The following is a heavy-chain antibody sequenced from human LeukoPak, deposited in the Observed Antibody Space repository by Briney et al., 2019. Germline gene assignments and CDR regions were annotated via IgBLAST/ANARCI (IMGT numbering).Heavy chain of an antibody. CDR1: GGTFNSYA. D-gene: IGHD2-21*02. V-gene: IGHV1-69*13. Sequence: ASVKVSCKASGGTFNSYAISWVRQAPGQGLEWMGGIIPIFGTANYAQKFQGRVTITADESTSTAYMELSSLRSEDTAVYYCARDRFPAPYCGGDCYNWFDPWGQGTLVTVSS. CDR3: ARDRFPAPYCGGDCYNWFDP. CDR2: IIPIFGTA. J-gene: IGHJ5*02.